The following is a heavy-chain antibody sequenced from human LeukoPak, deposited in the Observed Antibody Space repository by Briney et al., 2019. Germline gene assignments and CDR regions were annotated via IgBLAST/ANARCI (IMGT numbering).Heavy chain of an antibody. J-gene: IGHJ6*03. CDR1: EFSVGSNY. CDR3: AITHYDILTGYHKYMGV. D-gene: IGHD3-9*01. CDR2: INHGGST. V-gene: IGHV4-34*01. Sequence: PGGSLRLSCAASEFSVGSNYMTWVRQTPGKGLEWIGEINHGGSTSYNPSLKSCLTISVGSANNHFSLRVTSVTAADTAVYYCAITHYDILTGYHKYMGVWGKGTTVTISS.